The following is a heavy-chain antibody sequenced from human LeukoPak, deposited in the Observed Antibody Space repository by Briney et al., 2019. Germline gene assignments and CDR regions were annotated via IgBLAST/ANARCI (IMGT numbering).Heavy chain of an antibody. CDR2: IYTSGST. J-gene: IGHJ5*02. V-gene: IGHV4-61*02. Sequence: PSQTLSLTCTVSGGSISSGSYYWSWIRQPGGKGLEWIGSIYTSGSTNYHPSLKSRVTISVDTSKNPFPLNLSSVTAADTAVYYCARLMTTVLGFDPWGQEPWSPSPQ. CDR3: ARLMTTVLGFDP. D-gene: IGHD4-11*01. CDR1: GGSISSGSYY.